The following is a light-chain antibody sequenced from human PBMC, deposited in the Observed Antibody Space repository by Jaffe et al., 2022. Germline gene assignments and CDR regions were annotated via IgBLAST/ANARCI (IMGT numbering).Light chain of an antibody. CDR2: GSR. V-gene: IGLV1-40*01. CDR1: SSNIGAGYD. CDR3: QSYDSSLSQVV. J-gene: IGLJ2*01. Sequence: QSVLTQPPSVSGAPGQRVTISCTGSSSNIGAGYDVHWYQQLPGTAPKLLIYGSRNRPSGVPDRFSGSKSGTSASLAITGLQAEDEADYYCQSYDSSLSQVVFGGGTKLTVL.